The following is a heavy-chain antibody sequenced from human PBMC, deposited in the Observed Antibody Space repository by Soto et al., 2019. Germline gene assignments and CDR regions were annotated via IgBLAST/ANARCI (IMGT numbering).Heavy chain of an antibody. V-gene: IGHV4-4*02. CDR1: GGSISSSNW. Sequence: SETLSLTCTVSGGSISSSNWWSWVRQPPGKGLEWIGEIYYSGSTKYKPSLKSRVTISVDTSKNQFSLKVSSATAADTAVYYCARHSNRNYGLYYFDYWGLGALVTVSS. J-gene: IGHJ4*02. CDR2: IYYSGST. D-gene: IGHD4-4*01. CDR3: ARHSNRNYGLYYFDY.